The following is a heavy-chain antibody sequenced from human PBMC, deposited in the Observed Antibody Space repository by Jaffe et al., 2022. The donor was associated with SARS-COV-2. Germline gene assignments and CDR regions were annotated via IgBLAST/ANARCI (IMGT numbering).Heavy chain of an antibody. Sequence: EVQLVESGGGLVQPGGSLRLSCSASGFTFSSYAMHWVRQAPGKGLQYVSTISSVGDSTYYADSLKGRFTISRDNSKNTLYLQMTSLRIEDTAVYYCVKDRVCSSATCYRLAYWGQGTLVTVSS. CDR3: VKDRVCSSATCYRLAY. J-gene: IGHJ4*02. V-gene: IGHV3-64D*09. D-gene: IGHD2-2*02. CDR2: ISSVGDST. CDR1: GFTFSSYA.